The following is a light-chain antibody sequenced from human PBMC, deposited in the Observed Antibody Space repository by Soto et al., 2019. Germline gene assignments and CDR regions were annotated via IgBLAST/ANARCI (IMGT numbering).Light chain of an antibody. CDR3: QQRSNWPLT. V-gene: IGKV3-11*01. J-gene: IGKJ4*01. Sequence: EIVMTQSPATLSLSPGERATLSCRASQGVRRYLAWYQQKPGQVPRLLIYDASDMATGIPARFSGSGSGTDFTLTISSLEPEDFAVYYCQQRSNWPLTFGGGTKVEIK. CDR2: DAS. CDR1: QGVRRY.